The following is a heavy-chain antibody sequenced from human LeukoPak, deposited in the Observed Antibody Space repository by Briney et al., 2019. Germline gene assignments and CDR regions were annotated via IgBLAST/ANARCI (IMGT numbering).Heavy chain of an antibody. CDR3: ARQTEAGIEDY. CDR2: ISAYNGNT. CDR1: GGTFSSYA. V-gene: IGHV1-18*01. J-gene: IGHJ4*02. D-gene: IGHD6-13*01. Sequence: GASVKVSCKASGGTFSSYAISWVRQAPGQGLEWMGWISAYNGNTNYAQKLQGRVTMTTDTSTSTAYMELRSLRSDDTAVYYCARQTEAGIEDYWGQGTLVTVSS.